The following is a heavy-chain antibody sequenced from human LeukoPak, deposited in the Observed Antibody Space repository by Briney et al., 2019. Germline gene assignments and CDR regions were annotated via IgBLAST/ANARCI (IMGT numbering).Heavy chain of an antibody. CDR1: GFTFSSYA. CDR3: ARVGYTSYYYYGMDV. V-gene: IGHV3-64*01. CDR2: ISSNGGST. Sequence: GGSLRLSCAASGFTFSSYAMHWVRQAPGKGLEYVSAISSNGGSTYYANSVKGRFTISRDNSKNTLYHQMGSLRAEDMAVYYCARVGYTSYYYYGMDVWGQGTTVTVSS. D-gene: IGHD6-13*01. J-gene: IGHJ6*02.